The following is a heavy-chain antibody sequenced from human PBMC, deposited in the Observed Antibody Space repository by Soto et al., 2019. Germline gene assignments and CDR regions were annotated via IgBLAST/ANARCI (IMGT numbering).Heavy chain of an antibody. D-gene: IGHD7-27*01. Sequence: GGSLRLSCVASGFTFSSYWMSWVRQAPGKGLEWVANMKRDGSEKYYVDSVKGRFSISRDNGKNSVYLQMNSLRAEDTAVYYCARIPGDWGLFDYWGQGALVTV. CDR1: GFTFSSYW. J-gene: IGHJ4*02. CDR3: ARIPGDWGLFDY. CDR2: MKRDGSEK. V-gene: IGHV3-7*01.